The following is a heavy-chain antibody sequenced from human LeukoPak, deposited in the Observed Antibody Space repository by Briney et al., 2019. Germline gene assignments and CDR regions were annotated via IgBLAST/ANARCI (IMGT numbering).Heavy chain of an antibody. J-gene: IGHJ4*02. CDR3: AKDTTPHRIAARLSDY. V-gene: IGHV3-23*01. Sequence: GGSLRLSCAASGFTFSSYWMNWVRQAPGKGLEWVSSISGSGSSTYYPDSVKGRFIISRDNSKSTLYLQMNSLRAEDTAVYYCAKDTTPHRIAARLSDYWGQGTLVTVSS. D-gene: IGHD6-6*01. CDR1: GFTFSSYW. CDR2: ISGSGSST.